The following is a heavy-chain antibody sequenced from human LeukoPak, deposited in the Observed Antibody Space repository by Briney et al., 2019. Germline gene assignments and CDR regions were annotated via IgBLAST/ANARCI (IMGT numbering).Heavy chain of an antibody. CDR1: GYTFSGYY. CDR2: INPSSGDT. Sequence: ASVKVSCKASGYTFSGYYMHWVRQAPGQGLEWMGWINPSSGDTEYTQKFQGRVTMTRDTSISTAYMELSRLRSDDTAVYYCASGDQVTMVRGGNIGYFDYWGQGTLVTVSS. J-gene: IGHJ4*02. D-gene: IGHD3-10*01. CDR3: ASGDQVTMVRGGNIGYFDY. V-gene: IGHV1-2*02.